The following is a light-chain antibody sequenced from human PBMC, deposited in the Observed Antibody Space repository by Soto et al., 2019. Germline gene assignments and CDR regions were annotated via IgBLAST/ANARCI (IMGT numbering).Light chain of an antibody. Sequence: QSVLAQPPSVSGARGQTVTISCSGSSSNIGGNSVSGYQQLPGTAPKLLIYDDNKRPSGIPDRFSGSKSGTSATLGITGFQTGDEADYYCGSWDSSLSAYVFGTGTKVTVL. CDR2: DDN. J-gene: IGLJ1*01. CDR1: SSNIGGNS. CDR3: GSWDSSLSAYV. V-gene: IGLV1-51*01.